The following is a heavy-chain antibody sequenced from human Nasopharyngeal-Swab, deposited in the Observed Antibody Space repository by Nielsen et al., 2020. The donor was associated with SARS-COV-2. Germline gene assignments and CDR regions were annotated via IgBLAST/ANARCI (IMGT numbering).Heavy chain of an antibody. CDR2: ISYDGINK. CDR3: AKDLGWHYYFDY. Sequence: WIRQSPGKGLEWVAVISYDGINKYYADSVKGRFTISRDNSKNTLYLQMNSLRAEDTAVYYCAKDLGWHYYFDYWGQGTLVTVSS. D-gene: IGHD6-19*01. J-gene: IGHJ4*02. V-gene: IGHV3-30*18.